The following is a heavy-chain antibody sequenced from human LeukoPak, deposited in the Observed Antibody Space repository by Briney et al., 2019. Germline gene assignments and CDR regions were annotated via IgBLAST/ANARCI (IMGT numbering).Heavy chain of an antibody. CDR1: GFTFNNYV. CDR2: ISGSDGTT. D-gene: IGHD6-13*01. CDR3: ARDLGAAAGGGFDY. J-gene: IGHJ4*02. V-gene: IGHV3-23*01. Sequence: PGGSLRLSCAASGFTFNNYVMNWVRQPPGKGLEWVSGISGSDGTTYYADSVRGRFIISRDTSDNTLYLYMNSLRAEDSAVYYCARDLGAAAGGGFDYWGQGTLVTVSS.